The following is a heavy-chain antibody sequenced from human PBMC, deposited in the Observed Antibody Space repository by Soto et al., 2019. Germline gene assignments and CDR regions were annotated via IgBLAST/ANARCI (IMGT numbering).Heavy chain of an antibody. J-gene: IGHJ3*02. CDR2: INADNGNT. CDR1: GYTFTNYA. V-gene: IGHV1-3*01. D-gene: IGHD3-9*01. CDR3: ARRYYDILTGYYTDAFDI. Sequence: ASVKISCKASGYTFTNYAMHWVRQAPGQRLEWMGWINADNGNTKYSQKFQGRVTITRDTSASTVYMELSSLRSEDTAVYYCARRYYDILTGYYTDAFDIWGQGTMVTVSS.